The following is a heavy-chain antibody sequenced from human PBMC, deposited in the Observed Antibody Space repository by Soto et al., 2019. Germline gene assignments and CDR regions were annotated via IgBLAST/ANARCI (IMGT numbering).Heavy chain of an antibody. CDR2: IYYSGST. V-gene: IGHV4-59*01. J-gene: IGHJ5*02. D-gene: IGHD2-15*01. CDR1: GGSISSYY. CDR3: ARDVVKGYCSGGSCYPANWFDP. Sequence: PSKTLSLTCTVSGGSISSYYWSWIRQPPGKGLEWIGYIYYSGSTNYNPSLKSRVTISVDTSKNQFSLKLSSVTAADTAVYYRARDVVKGYCSGGSCYPANWFDPWGQGTLVTVSS.